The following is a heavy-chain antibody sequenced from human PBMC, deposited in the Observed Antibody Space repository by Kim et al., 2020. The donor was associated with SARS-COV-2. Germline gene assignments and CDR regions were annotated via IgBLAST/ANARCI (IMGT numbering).Heavy chain of an antibody. Sequence: GGSLRLSCTASGFTFGDYAMSWVRQAPGKGLEWVGFIRSKAYGGTTEYAASVKGRFTISRDDSKSIAYLQMNSLKTEDTAVYYCTPSYQPYCGGDCSSAPLDYWGQGTLVTVSS. V-gene: IGHV3-49*04. J-gene: IGHJ4*02. CDR3: TPSYQPYCGGDCSSAPLDY. D-gene: IGHD2-21*02. CDR1: GFTFGDYA. CDR2: IRSKAYGGTT.